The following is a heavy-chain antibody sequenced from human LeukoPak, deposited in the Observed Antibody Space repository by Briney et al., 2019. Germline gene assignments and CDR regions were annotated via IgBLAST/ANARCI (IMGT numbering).Heavy chain of an antibody. Sequence: GASVKVSCKASGGTFSSYAISWVRQAPGQGLEWMGGIIPIFGTANYAQKFQGRVTITADESTSTAYMELSSLRSEDTAVYYCARGSLMITQANYFDYWGQGTLVTVSS. CDR2: IIPIFGTA. CDR1: GGTFSSYA. CDR3: ARGSLMITQANYFDY. D-gene: IGHD3-16*01. V-gene: IGHV1-69*13. J-gene: IGHJ4*02.